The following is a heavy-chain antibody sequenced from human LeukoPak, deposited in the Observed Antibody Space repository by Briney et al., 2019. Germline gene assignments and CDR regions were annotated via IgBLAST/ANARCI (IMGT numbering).Heavy chain of an antibody. V-gene: IGHV3-53*01. Sequence: GGSLRLSCAASGFTVSTNYMSWVRQAPGKGLEWVSVIYSGGNTYYADSMKGRFTISRDNSKNTVYLEMNSLRAEDTAVYYCARDRRGSGNYYQGHYFDYWGQGTLVKVSS. CDR3: ARDRRGSGNYYQGHYFDY. J-gene: IGHJ4*02. CDR1: GFTVSTNY. D-gene: IGHD1-26*01. CDR2: IYSGGNT.